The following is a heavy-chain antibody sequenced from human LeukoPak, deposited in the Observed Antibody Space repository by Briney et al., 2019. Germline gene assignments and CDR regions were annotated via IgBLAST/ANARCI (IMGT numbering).Heavy chain of an antibody. CDR1: GFTFSSYA. J-gene: IGHJ4*02. CDR3: VRIAVAGTGDY. D-gene: IGHD6-19*01. V-gene: IGHV3-64*01. CDR2: ISSNGGST. Sequence: PGGSLRLSCAASGFTFSSYAMHGVRQAPGKGLEYVSAISSNGGSTYYANSVKGRFTISRDNSKNTLYLQMGSLRAEDMAVYYCVRIAVAGTGDYWGQGTLVTVSS.